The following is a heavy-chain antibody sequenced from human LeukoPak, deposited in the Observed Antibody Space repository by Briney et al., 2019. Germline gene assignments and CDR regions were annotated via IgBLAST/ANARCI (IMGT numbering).Heavy chain of an antibody. D-gene: IGHD1-1*01. CDR1: GFTVSSNY. J-gene: IGHJ4*02. CDR2: IYSGGST. V-gene: IGHV3-53*01. CDR3: AKGNWRYFDY. Sequence: PPGGSLRLSCAASGFTVSSNYMSWVRQAPGKGLEWVSVIYSGGSTYYADSVKGRFTISRDNSKNTLYLQMNSLGADDTAVYYCAKGNWRYFDYWGQGTLVTVSS.